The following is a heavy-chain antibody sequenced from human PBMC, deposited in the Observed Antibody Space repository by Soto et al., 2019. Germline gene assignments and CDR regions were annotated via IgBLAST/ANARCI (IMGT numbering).Heavy chain of an antibody. V-gene: IGHV4-31*02. CDR1: GGSERSGGYY. CDR3: ARDPTGHHICDY. J-gene: IGHJ4*02. Sequence: SVTKSLTWTVSGGSERSGGYYWSWNRQHPGKGLEWIGYIYYSGSTYYNPSLKSRVTISVDTSKNQFSLKLSSVTAADTAGYYCARDPTGHHICDYWGQATRVTGSA. CDR2: IYYSGST.